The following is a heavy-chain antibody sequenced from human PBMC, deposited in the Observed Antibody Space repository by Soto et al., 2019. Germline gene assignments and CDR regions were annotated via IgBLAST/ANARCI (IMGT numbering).Heavy chain of an antibody. J-gene: IGHJ6*02. D-gene: IGHD3-10*01. CDR3: ARGGGGSGSYYKNYGMDV. CDR2: INHSGST. V-gene: IGHV4-34*01. CDR1: GGSFSGYY. Sequence: PSETLSLTCAVYGGSFSGYYWSWIRQPPGKGLEWIVEINHSGSTNYNPSLKSRVTISVDTSKNQFSLKLSSVTAADTAVYYCARGGGGSGSYYKNYGMDVWGQGTTVTVSS.